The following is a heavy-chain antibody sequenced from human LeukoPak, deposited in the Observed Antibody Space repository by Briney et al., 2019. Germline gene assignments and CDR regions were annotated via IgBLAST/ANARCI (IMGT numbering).Heavy chain of an antibody. J-gene: IGHJ3*01. V-gene: IGHV3-23*01. D-gene: IGHD1-26*01. CDR3: AKLVGGLPFDL. CDR1: GFTFSSYA. Sequence: PGGSLRLSCVASGFTFSSYAMSWVRQAPGKGLELVSTISGSGDTTYYADSVKGRFTISRDNSKNSLYLQMNRLRVEDTALYYCAKLVGGLPFDLWGQGTVVTVSS. CDR2: ISGSGDTT.